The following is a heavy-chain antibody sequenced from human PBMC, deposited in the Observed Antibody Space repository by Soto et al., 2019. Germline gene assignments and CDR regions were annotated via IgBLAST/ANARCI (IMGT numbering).Heavy chain of an antibody. CDR2: IYYSGST. CDR3: ARVMTTVTKDYYYHYMDV. D-gene: IGHD4-17*01. J-gene: IGHJ6*03. CDR1: GGSISSYY. V-gene: IGHV4-59*01. Sequence: PSETLSLTCTVSGGSISSYYGSWIRQPPGKGLEWIGYIYYSGSTNYNPSLKSRVTISVDTSKNQFSLKLSSVTAADTAVYYCARVMTTVTKDYYYHYMDVWGKGTTVTVSS.